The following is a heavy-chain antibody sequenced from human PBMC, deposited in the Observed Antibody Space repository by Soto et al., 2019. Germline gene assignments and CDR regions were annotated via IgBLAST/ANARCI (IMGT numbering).Heavy chain of an antibody. D-gene: IGHD2-15*01. CDR2: INPSGGST. Sequence: GASVKVSWKAAGYTFTSYYMHWVRQAPGQGLEWMGIINPSGGSTSYAQKFQGRVTMTRDTSTSTVYMELSSLRSEDTAVYYCCIVVVVAASIDGFDYWGQGTLVTVSS. V-gene: IGHV1-46*01. J-gene: IGHJ4*02. CDR3: CIVVVVAASIDGFDY. CDR1: GYTFTSYY.